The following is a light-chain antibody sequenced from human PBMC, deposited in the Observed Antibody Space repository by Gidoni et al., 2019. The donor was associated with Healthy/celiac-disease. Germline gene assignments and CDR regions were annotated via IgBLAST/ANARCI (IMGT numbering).Light chain of an antibody. CDR1: QSVSSN. CDR3: QQYNNWPPYT. J-gene: IGKJ2*01. Sequence: EIVMTHSPATLSVSPGERATLSGRASQSVSSNLAWYQQKPGQAPRLLIYGASTRATGIPARFSGSGSGTEFTLTISSLQPEDFAVYYCQQYNNWPPYTFGQGTKLEIK. V-gene: IGKV3-15*01. CDR2: GAS.